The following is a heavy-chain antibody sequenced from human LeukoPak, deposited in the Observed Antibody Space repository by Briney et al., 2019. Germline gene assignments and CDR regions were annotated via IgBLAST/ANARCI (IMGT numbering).Heavy chain of an antibody. Sequence: GGSLRLSCVASGFTFSSYSMNWVRQAPGEGVEWVSSISGNKNYIYYADSVGGRFTISRDNARDSLFLQMDRLRAEDTGVYYCARDPHTPGPIDYWGQGTLVTVSS. J-gene: IGHJ4*02. CDR2: ISGNKNYI. V-gene: IGHV3-21*01. CDR3: ARDPHTPGPIDY. D-gene: IGHD2-15*01. CDR1: GFTFSSYS.